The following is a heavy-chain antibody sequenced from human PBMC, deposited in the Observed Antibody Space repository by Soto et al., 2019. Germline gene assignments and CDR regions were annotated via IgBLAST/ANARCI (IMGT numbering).Heavy chain of an antibody. CDR2: ISGSGDTI. D-gene: IGHD1-26*01. V-gene: IGHV3-11*01. J-gene: IGHJ4*02. CDR3: ARDLHRVVGATAGY. CDR1: GFTFNDYY. Sequence: GGSLRLSCAASGFTFNDYYMSWIRQAPGKGLEWVSYISGSGDTIYYADSVKGRFTVSRDNARKSLYLQMNSLKAEDTAVYYCARDLHRVVGATAGYWGQGTLATVYS.